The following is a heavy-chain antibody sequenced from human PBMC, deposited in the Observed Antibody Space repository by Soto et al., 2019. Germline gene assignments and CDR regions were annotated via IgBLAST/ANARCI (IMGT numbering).Heavy chain of an antibody. Sequence: QVQLVQSGAEVKKPGSSVKVSCKASGGTFSSYAISWVRQAPGQGLEWMGGIIPIFGTANYAQKFQGRVTITADKSTSTAYMELSRLSSEDTSVYSCAREGRSSYIFGGMDVWGQGTTVTVSS. CDR2: IIPIFGTA. CDR1: GGTFSSYA. D-gene: IGHD2-15*01. J-gene: IGHJ6*02. CDR3: AREGRSSYIFGGMDV. V-gene: IGHV1-69*06.